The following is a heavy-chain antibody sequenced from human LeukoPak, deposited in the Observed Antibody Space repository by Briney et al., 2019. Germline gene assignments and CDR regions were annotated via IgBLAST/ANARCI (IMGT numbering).Heavy chain of an antibody. Sequence: GASVKVSCTASGGTFSSYAISWVRQAPGQGLEWMGGIIPIFGTANYAQKFQGRVTITTDESTSTAYMELSSLRSEDTAVYYCARSLGSGGDLYYFDYWGQGTLVTVSS. D-gene: IGHD3-10*01. CDR1: GGTFSSYA. CDR2: IIPIFGTA. V-gene: IGHV1-69*05. CDR3: ARSLGSGGDLYYFDY. J-gene: IGHJ4*02.